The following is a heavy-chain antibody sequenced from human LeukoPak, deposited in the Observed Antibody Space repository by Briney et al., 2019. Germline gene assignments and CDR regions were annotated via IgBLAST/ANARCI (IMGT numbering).Heavy chain of an antibody. V-gene: IGHV3-11*04. CDR2: ISSSGDTI. CDR1: GFTFSDYY. CDR3: ATEITPYYYMDV. D-gene: IGHD5-24*01. Sequence: GGSLRLSCEASGFTFSDYYINWILQAPGKGLEWFSYISSSGDTIYCADSVKGRFTISRDNAKTSLYLQMNSLRAEDTAVYYCATEITPYYYMDVWGKGTTVTVSS. J-gene: IGHJ6*03.